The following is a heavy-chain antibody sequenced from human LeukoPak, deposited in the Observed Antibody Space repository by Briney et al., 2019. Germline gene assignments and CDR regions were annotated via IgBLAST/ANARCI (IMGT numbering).Heavy chain of an antibody. Sequence: GGSLRLSCAASGFTFTSYAMTWLRQAPGKGLEWVSGISNSGGSTYYADSVKGRFTISRGNSKNTLYLQMNSLRAEDTAVYYCAKGLYWFDPWGQGTLVTVSS. J-gene: IGHJ5*02. D-gene: IGHD6-19*01. CDR3: AKGLYWFDP. CDR1: GFTFTSYA. V-gene: IGHV3-23*01. CDR2: ISNSGGST.